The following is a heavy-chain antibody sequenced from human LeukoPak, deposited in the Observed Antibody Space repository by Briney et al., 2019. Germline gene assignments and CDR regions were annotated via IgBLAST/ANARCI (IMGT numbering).Heavy chain of an antibody. Sequence: SGPTLVKPTQTLTLTCTLSGFSLSTTGVGVGWIRQPPGKALEWLALLYWNNDKRYSPSLKSRLTITADTSKNQVVLTVTNVDPVDTATYYCAHRPGTTGTARHGAFDIWGQGTMVTVSS. CDR2: LYWNNDK. V-gene: IGHV2-5*01. D-gene: IGHD1-1*01. CDR3: AHRPGTTGTARHGAFDI. CDR1: GFSLSTTGVG. J-gene: IGHJ3*02.